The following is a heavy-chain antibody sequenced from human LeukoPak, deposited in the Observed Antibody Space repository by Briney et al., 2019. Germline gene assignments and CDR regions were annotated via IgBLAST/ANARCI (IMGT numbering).Heavy chain of an antibody. V-gene: IGHV3-7*03. CDR3: ARDRITSSWYENYYGMDV. CDR1: GFTFSSYW. D-gene: IGHD6-13*01. Sequence: GGSLRLSCAASGFTFSSYWMSWVRQAPGKGLEWVANIKQDGSEKYYVDSVKGRFTISRGNAKNSLYLQMNSLRAEDTAVYYCARDRITSSWYENYYGMDVWGKGTTVTVSS. J-gene: IGHJ6*04. CDR2: IKQDGSEK.